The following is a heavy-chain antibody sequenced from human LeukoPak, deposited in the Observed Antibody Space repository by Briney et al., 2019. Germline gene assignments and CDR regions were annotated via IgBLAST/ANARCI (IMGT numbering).Heavy chain of an antibody. V-gene: IGHV4-59*11. CDR1: GGSLSGHY. CDR2: VSYTGRT. J-gene: IGHJ3*01. CDR3: ARLLDNDISGDPDTFDV. D-gene: IGHD3-22*01. Sequence: SETLSLTCTVSGGSLSGHYWSWIRQPPRKKLEWIGYVSYTGRTKYNPSLQSRVTISIDTSKSQFSLKLTSVTSADTAVYPCARLLDNDISGDPDTFDVWGQGTTVIVSS.